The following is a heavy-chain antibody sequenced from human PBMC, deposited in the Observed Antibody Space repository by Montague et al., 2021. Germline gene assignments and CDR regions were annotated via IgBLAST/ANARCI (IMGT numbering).Heavy chain of an antibody. D-gene: IGHD5-12*01. CDR3: ARHPTGGYDE. CDR1: GGSLDGFY. J-gene: IGHJ4*02. Sequence: SETLSLTCAVYGGSLDGFYWTWIRQPPGKGLEWIGETNHRGISSYNPALKGRVTLSAETSKNQFSLRVTSVTAADTAVYFCARHPTGGYDEWGRGTLVTVSS. V-gene: IGHV4-34*01. CDR2: TNHRGIS.